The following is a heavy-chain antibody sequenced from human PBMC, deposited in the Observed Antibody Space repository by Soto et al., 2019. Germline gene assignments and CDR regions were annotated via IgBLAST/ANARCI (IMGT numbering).Heavy chain of an antibody. J-gene: IGHJ4*02. CDR1: GFPISSYS. Sequence: GGALLPRSATSGFPISSYSMNWVRQAPGTGLEWVSSISSSSSYIYYADSVKGRFTISRDNAKNSLYLQMNSLRAEDTAVYYCARDQTLYGSGSYYFDYWGQGTLVTVSS. CDR3: ARDQTLYGSGSYYFDY. CDR2: ISSSSSYI. V-gene: IGHV3-21*01. D-gene: IGHD3-10*01.